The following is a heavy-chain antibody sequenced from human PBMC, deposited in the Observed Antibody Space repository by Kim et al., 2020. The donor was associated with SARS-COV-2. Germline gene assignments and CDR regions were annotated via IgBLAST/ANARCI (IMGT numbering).Heavy chain of an antibody. V-gene: IGHV4-39*01. CDR2: IYYSGST. Sequence: SETLSLTCTVSGGSISSSSYYWGWIRQPPGKGLEWIGSIYYSGSTYYNPSLKSRVTISVDTSKNQFSLKLSSVTAADTAVYYCARHGDSNYYYYYGMDVWGQGTTVTVSS. CDR1: GGSISSSSYY. CDR3: ARHGDSNYYYYYGMDV. J-gene: IGHJ6*02. D-gene: IGHD4-4*01.